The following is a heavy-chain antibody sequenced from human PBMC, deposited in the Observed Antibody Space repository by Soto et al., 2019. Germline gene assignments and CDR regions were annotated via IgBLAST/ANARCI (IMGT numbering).Heavy chain of an antibody. J-gene: IGHJ3*02. Sequence: ASVKVSCKASGYTFTSYDINWVRQATGQGLEWMGWMNPNSGNTGYAQKFQGRVTMTRNTSISTAYTELSSLRSEDTAVYYCASSNWNENADDAFDIWGQGTMVTVSS. D-gene: IGHD1-1*01. CDR3: ASSNWNENADDAFDI. CDR2: MNPNSGNT. CDR1: GYTFTSYD. V-gene: IGHV1-8*01.